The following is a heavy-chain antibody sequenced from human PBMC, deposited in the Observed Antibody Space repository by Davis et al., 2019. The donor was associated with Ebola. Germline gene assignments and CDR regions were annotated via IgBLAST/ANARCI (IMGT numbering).Heavy chain of an antibody. V-gene: IGHV3-48*02. CDR1: GFTFSNYN. J-gene: IGHJ4*02. Sequence: GGSLRLSCAVSGFTFSNYNMNWVRQTPGKGLEWVSHISDDSTSTYYADFVKGRFTISRDNAKNSLYLQLNTLRDEDTAVYFCVSAGWDHWGQGTLVTVSS. CDR3: VSAGWDH. CDR2: ISDDSTST. D-gene: IGHD2-15*01.